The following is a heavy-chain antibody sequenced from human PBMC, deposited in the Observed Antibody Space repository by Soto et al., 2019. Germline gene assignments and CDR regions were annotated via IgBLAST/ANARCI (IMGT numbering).Heavy chain of an antibody. CDR1: GGSISSGGYS. V-gene: IGHV4-30-2*01. J-gene: IGHJ5*02. Sequence: SETLSLTCAVSGGSISSGGYSWSWIRQPPGKSLEWNGYIYHSGSTYYNPSLKSRVTISVDRSKNQFSLKLCSVTAADTAVYYCARVPGPWGQGTLVTVPQ. CDR2: IYHSGST. CDR3: ARVPGP.